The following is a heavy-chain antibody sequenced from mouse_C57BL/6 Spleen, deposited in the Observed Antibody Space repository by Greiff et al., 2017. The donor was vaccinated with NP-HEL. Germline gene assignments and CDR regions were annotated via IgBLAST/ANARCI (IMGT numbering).Heavy chain of an antibody. V-gene: IGHV1-74*01. J-gene: IGHJ2*01. CDR2: IHPSDSDT. Sequence: QVQLQQPGAELVKPGASVKVSCKASGYHFTSYWMHWVTPRPGQGLEWIGRIHPSDSDTNSIQKFKGKATLTVDKSSSTAYMQLSSLTSEDSAVYYWAPLITTVVAPLGYWGQGTTLTVSS. CDR3: APLITTVVAPLGY. D-gene: IGHD1-1*01. CDR1: GYHFTSYW.